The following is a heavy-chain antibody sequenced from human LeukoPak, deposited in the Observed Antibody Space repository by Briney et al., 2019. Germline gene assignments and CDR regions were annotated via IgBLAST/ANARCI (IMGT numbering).Heavy chain of an antibody. Sequence: PSETLSLTCTVSGGSFSSSSYYWGWIRQPPGKGLEWIGSIYYSGSTYYNPSLKSRVTISVDTSKNQFSLKLSSVTAADTAVYYCARRGEGAAFDIWGQGTMVTVSS. CDR2: IYYSGST. CDR3: ARRGEGAAFDI. J-gene: IGHJ3*02. CDR1: GGSFSSSSYY. V-gene: IGHV4-39*01. D-gene: IGHD2-21*01.